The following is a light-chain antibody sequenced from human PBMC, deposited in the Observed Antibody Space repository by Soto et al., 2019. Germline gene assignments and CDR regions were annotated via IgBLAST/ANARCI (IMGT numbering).Light chain of an antibody. CDR2: EVS. CDR3: CSYATTTL. J-gene: IGLJ2*01. Sequence: QSALTQPASVSGSPGQSITISCTGNSSDVGSYDLVSWYQQHPGNAPKLMIYEVSKRPSGVSDRFSGSKSGNTASLTISGLQADDEADYYCCSYATTTLFGGGTKVTVL. V-gene: IGLV2-23*02. CDR1: SSDVGSYDL.